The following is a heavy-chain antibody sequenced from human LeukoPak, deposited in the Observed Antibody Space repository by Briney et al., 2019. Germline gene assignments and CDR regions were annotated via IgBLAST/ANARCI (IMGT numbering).Heavy chain of an antibody. CDR3: ARVPSFASRSIAVAGVVYFDY. V-gene: IGHV1-18*01. Sequence: ASVKVSCKASGYTFTSYGISWVRQAPGQGLEWMGWISAYNGNTNYAQKLQGRVTMTTDTSTSTAYMELRSLRSDDTAVYYCARVPSFASRSIAVAGVVYFDYWGQGTLVTVSS. D-gene: IGHD6-19*01. CDR2: ISAYNGNT. CDR1: GYTFTSYG. J-gene: IGHJ4*02.